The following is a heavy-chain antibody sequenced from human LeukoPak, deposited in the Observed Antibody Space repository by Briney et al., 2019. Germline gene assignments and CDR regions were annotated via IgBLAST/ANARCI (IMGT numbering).Heavy chain of an antibody. Sequence: GGSLRLSCAASGFIFSSYWMTWVRQAPGKGLEWVSAISGSGGSTYYADSVKGRFTISRDNSKNTLYLQMNSLRAEDTAVYYCAKAGDIFEFDYWGQGTLVTVSS. CDR1: GFIFSSYW. J-gene: IGHJ4*02. D-gene: IGHD2-15*01. CDR3: AKAGDIFEFDY. CDR2: ISGSGGST. V-gene: IGHV3-23*01.